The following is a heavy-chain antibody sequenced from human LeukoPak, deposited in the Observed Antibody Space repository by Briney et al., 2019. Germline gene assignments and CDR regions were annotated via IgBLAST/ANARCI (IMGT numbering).Heavy chain of an antibody. D-gene: IGHD6-6*01. J-gene: IGHJ4*02. CDR2: VYNSGST. V-gene: IGHV4-59*01. Sequence: SETLSLTCTVSGGSISIYYWSWVRQPPGKGLEWIGYVYNSGSTDYNPSLKSRVTISADTSRNQFSLKLSSVTAADTAVYYCARRKAVRPRDYYFDYWGQGTLVTVSS. CDR1: GGSISIYY. CDR3: ARRKAVRPRDYYFDY.